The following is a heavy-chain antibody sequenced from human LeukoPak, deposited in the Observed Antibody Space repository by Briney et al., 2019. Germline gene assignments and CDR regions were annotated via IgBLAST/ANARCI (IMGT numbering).Heavy chain of an antibody. CDR2: ISYDGSNK. J-gene: IGHJ3*02. V-gene: IGHV3-30-3*01. CDR3: AREGYGGNSMAAFDI. CDR1: GFTFSSYA. Sequence: PGRSLRLSCAASGFTFSSYAMHWVRQAPGKGLEWVAVISYDGSNKYYADSVKGRFTISRDNSKNTLYLQMNSLRAEDTAVYYCAREGYGGNSMAAFDIWGQGTMVTVSS. D-gene: IGHD4-23*01.